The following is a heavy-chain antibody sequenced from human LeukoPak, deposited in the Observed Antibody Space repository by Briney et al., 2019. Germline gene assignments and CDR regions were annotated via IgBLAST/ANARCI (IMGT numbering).Heavy chain of an antibody. Sequence: SETLSLTCTVSGGSISSYYWSWIRQPPGKGLEWIGYIYYSGSTNYNPSLKSRVTISVDTSKNQFSLKLSSVTAADTAVYYCAKITMVRGVIKDYYGMDVWGQGTTVTVSS. V-gene: IGHV4-59*08. CDR2: IYYSGST. D-gene: IGHD3-10*01. J-gene: IGHJ6*02. CDR1: GGSISSYY. CDR3: AKITMVRGVIKDYYGMDV.